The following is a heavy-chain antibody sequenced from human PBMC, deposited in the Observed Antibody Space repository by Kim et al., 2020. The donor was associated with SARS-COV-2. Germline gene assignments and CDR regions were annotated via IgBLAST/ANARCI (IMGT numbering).Heavy chain of an antibody. CDR3: AKDQGGSRQGVYYGMDV. V-gene: IGHV3-30*18. Sequence: GGSLRLSCAASGFTFSSYGMHWVRQAPGKGLEWVAVISYDGSNKYYADSVKGRFTISRDNSKNTLYLQMNSLRAEDTAVYYCAKDQGGSRQGVYYGMDVWGQGTTVTVSS. CDR2: ISYDGSNK. D-gene: IGHD1-26*01. J-gene: IGHJ6*02. CDR1: GFTFSSYG.